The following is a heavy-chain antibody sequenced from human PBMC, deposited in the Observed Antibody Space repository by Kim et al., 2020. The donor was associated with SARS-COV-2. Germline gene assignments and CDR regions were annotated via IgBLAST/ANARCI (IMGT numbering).Heavy chain of an antibody. Sequence: GESLKISCKGSGYSFTSYWIGWVRQMPGKGLEWMGIIYPGDSDTRYSPSFQGQVTISADKSISTAYLQWSSLKASDTAMYYCARMSTLVGATSDGAFDIWGQGTMVTVSS. CDR2: IYPGDSDT. CDR1: GYSFTSYW. V-gene: IGHV5-51*01. CDR3: ARMSTLVGATSDGAFDI. D-gene: IGHD1-26*01. J-gene: IGHJ3*02.